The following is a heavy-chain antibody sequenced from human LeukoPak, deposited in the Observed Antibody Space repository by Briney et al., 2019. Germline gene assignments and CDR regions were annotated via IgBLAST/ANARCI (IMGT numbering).Heavy chain of an antibody. CDR1: GGSISGSSYY. Sequence: PSETLSLTCTVSGGSISGSSYYWGWIRQPPGKGLEWIGSIYYSGSTYYNPSLKSRVTISVDTSKNQFSLKLSSVTAADTAVYYCARRSSSSWFFDYWGQGTLVTVSS. CDR2: IYYSGST. CDR3: ARRSSSSWFFDY. J-gene: IGHJ4*02. D-gene: IGHD6-13*01. V-gene: IGHV4-39*01.